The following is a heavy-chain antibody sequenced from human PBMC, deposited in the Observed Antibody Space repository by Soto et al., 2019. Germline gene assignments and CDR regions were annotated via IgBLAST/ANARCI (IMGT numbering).Heavy chain of an antibody. Sequence: ASVKVSCKAPGGTFSTYAISWVRQAPGQGLEWMGGIIPMFGIANYAQRFQDRVTITADESTNTVYMELSSLRSEDTAVYFCASGIQLWLRRINNGYSGWGQGTLVTVSS. D-gene: IGHD5-18*01. V-gene: IGHV1-69*13. CDR1: GGTFSTYA. CDR2: IIPMFGIA. J-gene: IGHJ4*02. CDR3: ASGIQLWLRRINNGYSG.